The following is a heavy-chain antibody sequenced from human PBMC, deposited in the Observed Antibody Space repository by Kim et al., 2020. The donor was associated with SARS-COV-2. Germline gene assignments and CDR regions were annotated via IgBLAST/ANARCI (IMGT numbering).Heavy chain of an antibody. J-gene: IGHJ4*02. Sequence: YEIDPVKGRFTISRDNAKNSLYLQMNSLGGEDTAVYFCVRGGGRDVYNGDSWGQGTLVIVSS. D-gene: IGHD2-15*01. V-gene: IGHV3-7*01. CDR3: VRGGGRDVYNGDS.